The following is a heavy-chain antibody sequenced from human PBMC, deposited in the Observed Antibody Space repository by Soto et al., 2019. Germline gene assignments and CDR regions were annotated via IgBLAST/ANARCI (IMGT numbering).Heavy chain of an antibody. V-gene: IGHV3-74*01. D-gene: IGHD4-17*01. J-gene: IGHJ6*02. CDR1: GFTFSSYW. Sequence: GGSLRLSCAASGFTFSSYWMHWVRQAPGKGLVWVSRINSDGSSTSYADSVKGRFTISRDNAKNTLYLQMNSLRAEDTAVYYCARDLHDYGDYVIEDYYSGMDVWGQGTTVTVSS. CDR3: ARDLHDYGDYVIEDYYSGMDV. CDR2: INSDGSST.